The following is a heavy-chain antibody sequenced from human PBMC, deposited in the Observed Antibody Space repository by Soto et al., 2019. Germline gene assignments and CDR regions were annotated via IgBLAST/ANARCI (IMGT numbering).Heavy chain of an antibody. CDR3: ASRRLLPGGAFYSGMDV. Sequence: NPSETLCLTCTVYGGAFSGYYWSWIRQPPGKGLEWIGEINHSGGTNYNPSLKSRVTISVDTSKNQFSLKLSSVPAADTAVYYCASRRLLPGGAFYSGMDVWGQGTTVTV. CDR1: GGAFSGYY. D-gene: IGHD3-22*01. J-gene: IGHJ6*02. V-gene: IGHV4-34*01. CDR2: INHSGGT.